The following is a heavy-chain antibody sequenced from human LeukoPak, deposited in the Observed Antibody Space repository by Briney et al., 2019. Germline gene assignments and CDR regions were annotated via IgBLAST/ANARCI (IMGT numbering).Heavy chain of an antibody. CDR1: GGSISSYY. Sequence: SETLPLTCTVSGGSISSYYWSWIRQPPGKGLEWIGSIYSSGSTYYNSSLQSRVIIIIDTPKNHFSLTLSSVTAADTAVYYCAKDSSEIPPYYYDSSGYYNYWGQGTLVTVSS. CDR3: AKDSSEIPPYYYDSSGYYNY. V-gene: IGHV4-59*12. CDR2: IYSSGST. D-gene: IGHD3-22*01. J-gene: IGHJ4*02.